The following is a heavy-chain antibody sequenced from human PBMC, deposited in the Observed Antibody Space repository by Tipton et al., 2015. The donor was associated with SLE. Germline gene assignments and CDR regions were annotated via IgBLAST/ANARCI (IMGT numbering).Heavy chain of an antibody. CDR1: GFTFSSYA. CDR3: AKDGLTNGGYFQH. D-gene: IGHD2-8*01. V-gene: IGHV3-23*01. Sequence: QSGAEVKKPGSSVKVSCKASGFTFSSYAMSWVRQAPGKGLEWVSAISGSGGSTYYADSVKGRFTISRDNSKNTLYLQMNSLRAEDTAVYYCAKDGLTNGGYFQHWGQGTLVTVSS. CDR2: ISGSGGST. J-gene: IGHJ1*01.